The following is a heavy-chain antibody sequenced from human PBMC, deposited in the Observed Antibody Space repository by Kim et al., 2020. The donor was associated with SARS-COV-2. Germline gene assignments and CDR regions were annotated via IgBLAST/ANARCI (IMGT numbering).Heavy chain of an antibody. Sequence: GGSLRLSCAASGFTFSSCAIHWVRQAPGKGLEWVAVISYDGSNKNYADSVKGRFTISRDNSKNTLYLQMNSLRAEDTALYYCARDPGSRRRGRIYSYYG. V-gene: IGHV3-30-3*01. D-gene: IGHD3-10*01. CDR1: GFTFSSCA. J-gene: IGHJ6*01. CDR2: ISYDGSNK. CDR3: ARDPGSRRRGRIYSYYG.